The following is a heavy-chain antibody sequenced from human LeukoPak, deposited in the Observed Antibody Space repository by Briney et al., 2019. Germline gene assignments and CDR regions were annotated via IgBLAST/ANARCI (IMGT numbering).Heavy chain of an antibody. D-gene: IGHD2-2*01. CDR2: IYYSGST. Sequence: SETPSLTCTVSGGSISSYYWSWIRQPPGKGLEWIGYIYYSGSTNYNPSLKSRVTISVDTSKNQFSLKLSSVTAADTAVYYCARDEGYCSSTSCSAFDYWGQGTLVTVSS. CDR1: GGSISSYY. V-gene: IGHV4-59*01. CDR3: ARDEGYCSSTSCSAFDY. J-gene: IGHJ4*02.